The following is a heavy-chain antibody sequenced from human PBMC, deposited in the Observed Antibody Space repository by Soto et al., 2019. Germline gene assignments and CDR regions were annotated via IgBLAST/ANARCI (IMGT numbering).Heavy chain of an antibody. D-gene: IGHD3-10*01. V-gene: IGHV3-23*01. J-gene: IGHJ2*01. Sequence: EVQLLESGGGLAQPGGSLRLSCAASGLTFSSYVVSWVRQAPGKGLEWVSSISGSGDSTYNADSVKGRFTISRDNSKSTLYLQMNSLRAEDTGVYYCAKSGGDWYFDLWGRVTLVNVSS. CDR3: AKSGGDWYFDL. CDR1: GLTFSSYV. CDR2: ISGSGDST.